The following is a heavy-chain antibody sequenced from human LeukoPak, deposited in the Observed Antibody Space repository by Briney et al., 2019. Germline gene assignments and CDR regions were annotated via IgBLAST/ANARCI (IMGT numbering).Heavy chain of an antibody. D-gene: IGHD6-13*01. CDR3: ARGTSGYSSSWYSY. Sequence: ASVKVSCKASGYTFTGYYMHWVRLAPGQGLGWMGWINPNSGGTNYAQKFQGRVTMTRDTSISTAYMELSRLRSDDTAVYYCARGTSGYSSSWYSYWGQGTLVTVSS. V-gene: IGHV1-2*02. CDR2: INPNSGGT. CDR1: GYTFTGYY. J-gene: IGHJ4*02.